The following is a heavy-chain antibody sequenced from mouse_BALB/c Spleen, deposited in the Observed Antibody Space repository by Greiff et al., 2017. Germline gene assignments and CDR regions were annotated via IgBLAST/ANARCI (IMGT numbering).Heavy chain of an antibody. V-gene: IGHV5-17*02. CDR1: GFTFSSFG. CDR2: ISSGSSTI. Sequence: EVQGVESGGGLVQPGGSRKLSCAASGFTFSSFGMHWVRQAPEKGLEWVAYISSGSSTIYYADTVKGRFTISRDNPKNTLFLQMTSLRSEDTAMYYCARGTGTYFDYWGQGTTLTVSS. CDR3: ARGTGTYFDY. D-gene: IGHD4-1*01. J-gene: IGHJ2*01.